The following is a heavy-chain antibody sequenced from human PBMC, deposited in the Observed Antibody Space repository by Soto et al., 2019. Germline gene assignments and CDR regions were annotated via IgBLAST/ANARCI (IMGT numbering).Heavy chain of an antibody. J-gene: IGHJ4*02. D-gene: IGHD2-2*01. V-gene: IGHV3-21*01. CDR2: VSFRGDI. CDR3: ARGCSSASCYYY. Sequence: EVQLVESGGGLVKPGGSLRLSRTASGFMFRSFSMNWVRQASRKGLEWVSSVSFRGDIYYADSLEGRFTISRDDAKNSLYLQMNSLRAEDTAIYYCARGCSSASCYYYWGQGTLVTVSS. CDR1: GFMFRSFS.